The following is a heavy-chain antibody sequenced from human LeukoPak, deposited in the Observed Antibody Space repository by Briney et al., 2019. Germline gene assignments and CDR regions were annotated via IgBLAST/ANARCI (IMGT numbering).Heavy chain of an antibody. CDR3: ATQIYGDPLYYYYYYMDV. J-gene: IGHJ6*03. CDR2: IYYSGST. CDR1: GGSISSGSYY. V-gene: IGHV4-39*01. D-gene: IGHD4-17*01. Sequence: SETLSLTCTVSGGSISSGSYYWSWIRQPPGKGLVWIGSIYYSGSTYYNPSLKSPVTISVDTSKNQFSLKLSSVSAADTAVYYCATQIYGDPLYYYYYYMDVWGKGTTVTISS.